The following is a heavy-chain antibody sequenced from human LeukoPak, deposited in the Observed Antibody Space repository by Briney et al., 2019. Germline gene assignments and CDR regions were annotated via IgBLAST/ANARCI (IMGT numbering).Heavy chain of an antibody. D-gene: IGHD6-13*01. CDR1: GYTFTSSA. Sequence: ASVKASCKASGYTFTSSAMNWVRQAPGQGLEWMGWINTNTGNPTYAQGFTGRFVFSLDTSVSTAYLQISSLKAEDTAVYYCARDRTGSSWYDFDYWGQGTLVTVSS. CDR2: INTNTGNP. V-gene: IGHV7-4-1*02. J-gene: IGHJ4*02. CDR3: ARDRTGSSWYDFDY.